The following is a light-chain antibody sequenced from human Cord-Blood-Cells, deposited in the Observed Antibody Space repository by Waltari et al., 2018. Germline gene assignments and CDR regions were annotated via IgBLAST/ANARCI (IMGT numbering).Light chain of an antibody. CDR3: QQDGSSPNT. J-gene: IGKJ2*01. V-gene: IGKV3-20*01. CDR1: QSVSSSY. CDR2: GAS. Sequence: EIVLPQSPGTLSLSPGERATLSCRASQSVSSSYLAWYQQKPGQAPRLLIYGASSRATGIPDRFSGSGSGTDFTLSISRLEPEDFAVYYCQQDGSSPNTFGQGTKLEIK.